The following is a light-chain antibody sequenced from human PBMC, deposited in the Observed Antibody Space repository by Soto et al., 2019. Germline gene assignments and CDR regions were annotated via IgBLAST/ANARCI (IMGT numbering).Light chain of an antibody. CDR1: QSISSW. J-gene: IGKJ1*01. V-gene: IGKV1-5*01. CDR3: QQYKSYSWT. CDR2: DAS. Sequence: DIQMTQSPSTLSASVGDRFTITCRASQSISSWLAWYQQKPGKAPKLLIYDASSLESGVPSRFSGSGSGTEFTLTISSLQPDDFATYYCQQYKSYSWTFGQGTKVEIK.